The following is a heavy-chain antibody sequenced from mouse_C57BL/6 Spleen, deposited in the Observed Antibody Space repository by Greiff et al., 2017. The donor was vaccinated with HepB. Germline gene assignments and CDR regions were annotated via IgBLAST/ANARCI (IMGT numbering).Heavy chain of an antibody. J-gene: IGHJ1*03. CDR1: GFTFSSYA. CDR3: ARDRGYGSSLYWYFDV. D-gene: IGHD1-1*01. V-gene: IGHV5-4*01. CDR2: ISDGGSYT. Sequence: EVKLVESGGGLVKPGGSLKLSCAASGFTFSSYAMSWVRQTPEKRLEWVATISDGGSYTYYPDNVKGRFTISRDNAKNNLYLQMSHLTSEDTAMYYCARDRGYGSSLYWYFDVWGTGTTVTVSS.